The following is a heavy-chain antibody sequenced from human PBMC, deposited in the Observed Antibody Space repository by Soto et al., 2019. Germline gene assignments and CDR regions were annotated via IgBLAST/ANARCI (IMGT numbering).Heavy chain of an antibody. CDR3: ARHGYYDSSGSRTYGMDV. V-gene: IGHV5-51*01. CDR2: IYPGDSDT. Sequence: LGESLKISCKGSGYSFTSYWIGWVRQMPGKGLEWMGIIYPGDSDTRYSPSFQGQVTISADKPISTAYLQWSSLKASDTAMYYCARHGYYDSSGSRTYGMDVWGQGTTVTVSS. CDR1: GYSFTSYW. J-gene: IGHJ6*02. D-gene: IGHD3-22*01.